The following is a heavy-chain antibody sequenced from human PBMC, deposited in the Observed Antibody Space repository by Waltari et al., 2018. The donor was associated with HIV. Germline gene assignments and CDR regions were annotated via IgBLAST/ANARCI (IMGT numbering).Heavy chain of an antibody. CDR3: ARVAYSSSWTPPFDY. D-gene: IGHD6-13*01. J-gene: IGHJ4*02. V-gene: IGHV1-46*01. Sequence: QVQLVQSGAEVKKPGASVKVSCKASGYTFTSYYMHWVRQAPGQGLGWMGIINPSGGYTSYAQKFQGRVTMTRDTSTSTVYMELSSLRSDDAAVYYCARVAYSSSWTPPFDYWGQGTLVTVSS. CDR1: GYTFTSYY. CDR2: INPSGGYT.